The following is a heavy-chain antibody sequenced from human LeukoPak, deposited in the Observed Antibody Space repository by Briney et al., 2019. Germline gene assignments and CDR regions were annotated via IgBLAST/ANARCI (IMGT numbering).Heavy chain of an antibody. CDR2: IYPGDSDT. V-gene: IGHV5-51*01. J-gene: IGHJ4*02. CDR1: GYSFTSYW. Sequence: GESLKISCKGSGYSFTSYWIGWVRPMPGKGLEWMGIIYPGDSDTRYSPSFQGQVTISADKSISTAYLQWSSLKASDTAMYYCATLGDYCSSTSCYSGFDYWGQGTLVTVSS. D-gene: IGHD2-2*01. CDR3: ATLGDYCSSTSCYSGFDY.